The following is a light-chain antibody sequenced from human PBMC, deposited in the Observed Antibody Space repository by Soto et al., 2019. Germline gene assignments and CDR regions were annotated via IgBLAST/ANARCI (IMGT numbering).Light chain of an antibody. CDR1: SSDVGGYNY. J-gene: IGLJ1*01. Sequence: QSALAQPASVSGSPGQPITISCTGTSSDVGGYNYVSWYQQHPGKAPKLMIYDVSNRPSGVSNRFSGSKSGNTASLTISGLQAEDEADYYCSSYTSSSTPHYVFGTGTKVTVL. CDR3: SSYTSSSTPHYV. V-gene: IGLV2-14*01. CDR2: DVS.